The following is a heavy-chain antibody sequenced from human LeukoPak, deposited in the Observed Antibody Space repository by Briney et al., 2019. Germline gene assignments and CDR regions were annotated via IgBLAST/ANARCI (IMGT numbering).Heavy chain of an antibody. V-gene: IGHV1-46*01. J-gene: IGHJ5*02. CDR1: GYTFTGYH. CDR3: ARVAIMTDYIDDVNWFDP. CDR2: INPSGGST. Sequence: ASVKVSCKASGYTFTGYHMHWVRQAPGQELEWMGIINPSGGSTSYAQKFQGRVTMTRDMSTSTVYMELSSLRSEDTAVYYCARVAIMTDYIDDVNWFDPWGQGTLVTVSS. D-gene: IGHD4-11*01.